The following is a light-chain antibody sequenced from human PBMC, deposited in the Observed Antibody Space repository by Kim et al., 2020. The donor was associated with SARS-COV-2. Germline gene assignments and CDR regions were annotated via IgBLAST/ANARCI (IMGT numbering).Light chain of an antibody. CDR1: QNISSW. V-gene: IGKV1-5*03. CDR2: KSS. J-gene: IGKJ1*01. Sequence: DIQMTQSPSTLSASIADRVTITCRASQNISSWLAWYQQKAGQAPNLLIYKSSVLQSGVPGRFSGSGSGTEFTLSISSLQPDDFATYYCQHYDDYPWTFGLGTKVDIK. CDR3: QHYDDYPWT.